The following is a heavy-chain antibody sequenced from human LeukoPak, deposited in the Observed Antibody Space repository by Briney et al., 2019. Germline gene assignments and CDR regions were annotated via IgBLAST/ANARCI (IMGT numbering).Heavy chain of an antibody. V-gene: IGHV1-2*02. CDR2: INPNSGGT. D-gene: IGHD6-19*01. CDR3: ARDDSSGWYVGNWFDP. CDR1: GYTFTGYY. Sequence: ASMKVSCKASGYTFTGYYMHWVRQAPGQGLEWMGWINPNSGGTNYAQKFQGRVTMTRDTSISTAYMELSRLRSDDTAVYYCARDDSSGWYVGNWFDPWGQGTLVTVSS. J-gene: IGHJ5*02.